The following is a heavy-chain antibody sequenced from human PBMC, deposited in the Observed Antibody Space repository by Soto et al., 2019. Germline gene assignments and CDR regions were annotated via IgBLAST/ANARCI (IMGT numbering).Heavy chain of an antibody. Sequence: GESLKISCKGSGYSFAGYWITWVRQKPGKGLEWMGRIDPSDSQTYYSPSFRGHVTISVTKSITTVFLQWSSLRASDTAMYYCARQIYDSDTGPNFQYYFDSWGKGPTGNVSA. CDR1: GYSFAGYW. CDR2: IDPSDSQT. J-gene: IGHJ4*02. D-gene: IGHD5-12*01. V-gene: IGHV5-10-1*01. CDR3: ARQIYDSDTGPNFQYYFDS.